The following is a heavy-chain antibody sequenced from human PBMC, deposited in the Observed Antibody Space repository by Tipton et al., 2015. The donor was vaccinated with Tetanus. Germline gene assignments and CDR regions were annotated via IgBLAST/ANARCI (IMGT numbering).Heavy chain of an antibody. J-gene: IGHJ6*02. Sequence: QSGAEVKKPGSSVKVSCKASGGTFSSYAISWVRQAPGQGLEWMGGIIPIFGTANYAQKFQGRVTITADESTSTAYMELSSLRSEDTALYYCASHDYYDSSGFFVVPDYYYYYGMDVWGQGTTVTVSS. V-gene: IGHV1-69*01. D-gene: IGHD3-22*01. CDR2: IIPIFGTA. CDR1: GGTFSSYA. CDR3: ASHDYYDSSGFFVVPDYYYYYGMDV.